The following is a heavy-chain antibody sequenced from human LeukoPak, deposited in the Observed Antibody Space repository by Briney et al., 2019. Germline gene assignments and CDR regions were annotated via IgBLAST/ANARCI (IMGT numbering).Heavy chain of an antibody. V-gene: IGHV1-2*02. CDR1: GYTFTGYY. D-gene: IGHD6-19*01. Sequence: ASVEVSCKASGYTFTGYYMHWVRQAPGQGLEWMGWINPNSGGTNYAQKFQGRVTMTRDTSISTAYMELSRLRSDDTAVYYCARGAVVTYGMDVWGQGTTVTVSS. J-gene: IGHJ6*02. CDR3: ARGAVVTYGMDV. CDR2: INPNSGGT.